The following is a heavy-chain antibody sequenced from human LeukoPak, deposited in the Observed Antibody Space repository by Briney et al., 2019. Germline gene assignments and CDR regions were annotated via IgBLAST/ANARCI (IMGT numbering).Heavy chain of an antibody. D-gene: IGHD3-3*01. J-gene: IGHJ4*02. Sequence: GGSLRLSCAASGFTFNTYGMYWVRQAPGKGLEWVTFIRYDGRNKNYADSVKGRFTISRDNSKNTLYLQMNSLRAEDTAVYYCAKEAHYDFWSGYFSWGKGTLVTVSS. CDR1: GFTFNTYG. CDR3: AKEAHYDFWSGYFS. V-gene: IGHV3-30*02. CDR2: IRYDGRNK.